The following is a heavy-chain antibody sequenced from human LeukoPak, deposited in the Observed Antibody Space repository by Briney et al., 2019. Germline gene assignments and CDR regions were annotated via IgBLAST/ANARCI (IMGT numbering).Heavy chain of an antibody. CDR2: ISSTSAYI. CDR3: ARVAVAGPTGWFDS. D-gene: IGHD6-19*01. V-gene: IGHV3-21*01. J-gene: IGHJ5*01. CDR1: GITVSTNY. Sequence: GGSLRLSCAASGITVSTNYMSWVSQAPGKGLGWVSSISSTSAYIYYAESVKGRFSISRDNVDNVVHLQMSSLTNEDTAVYYCARVAVAGPTGWFDSWGQGTLVTVSS.